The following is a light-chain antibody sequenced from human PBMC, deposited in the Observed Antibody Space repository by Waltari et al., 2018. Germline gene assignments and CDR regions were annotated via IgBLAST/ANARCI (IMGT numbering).Light chain of an antibody. CDR2: GAS. J-gene: IGKJ5*01. CDR3: QQSDNWPPIT. V-gene: IGKV3-15*01. CDR1: QSVTTN. Sequence: EVVMTQSPAILSMSPGERATLSCRASQSVTTNVAWYQQKPGQTPRLLSFGASTRAPGVPARFSGSGSGTDFTLTISDLQSDDFAVYYCQQSDNWPPITFGQGTRLEIK.